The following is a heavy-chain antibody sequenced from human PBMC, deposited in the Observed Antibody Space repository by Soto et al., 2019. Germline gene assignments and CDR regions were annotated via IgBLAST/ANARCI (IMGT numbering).Heavy chain of an antibody. J-gene: IGHJ4*02. V-gene: IGHV2-5*02. CDR1: GFSLSSYGMG. D-gene: IGHD4-17*01. CDR3: AHAGDYDLLTFDH. Sequence: SGPTLEPAQTLALTCGFSGFSLSSYGMGVAWIRQPPGKALEWLALIYWDDDKRYSPSLKDRLAISKDTSSNQVVLTITNMDPGDTATYFCAHAGDYDLLTFDHWGPVTLVTVSS. CDR2: IYWDDDK.